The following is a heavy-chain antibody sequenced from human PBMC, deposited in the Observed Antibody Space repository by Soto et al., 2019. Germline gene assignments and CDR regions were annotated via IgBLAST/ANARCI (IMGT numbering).Heavy chain of an antibody. Sequence: QVQLVESGGGVVQPGRSLRLSCAASGFTFSRYGIHWVRQAPGKGLEWVAIISYDGSNKYYADSVKGRFTISRDNSKNTLYLQMNSLRAEDTAVYYCARDVGHTGYCSSSTCDLPDSWGQGTLFTVSS. V-gene: IGHV3-30*03. CDR3: ARDVGHTGYCSSSTCDLPDS. CDR1: GFTFSRYG. CDR2: ISYDGSNK. J-gene: IGHJ4*02. D-gene: IGHD2-2*01.